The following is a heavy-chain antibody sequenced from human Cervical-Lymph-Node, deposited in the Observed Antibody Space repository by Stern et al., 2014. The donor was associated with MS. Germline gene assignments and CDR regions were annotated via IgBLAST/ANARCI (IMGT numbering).Heavy chain of an antibody. J-gene: IGHJ4*02. CDR2: VYHSGSD. D-gene: IGHD2-2*01. V-gene: IGHV4-4*02. Sequence: QVQLQESGPGLVKPSGTLSLTCAVSGASISTANWWSWVRQPPGKGLGWIGEVYHSGSDNYNPSLTSRVTMSVDESKNQFALRLTSVTAADTAVYYCARDFEFQLLCDWGQGALVTVSS. CDR3: ARDFEFQLLCD. CDR1: GASISTANW.